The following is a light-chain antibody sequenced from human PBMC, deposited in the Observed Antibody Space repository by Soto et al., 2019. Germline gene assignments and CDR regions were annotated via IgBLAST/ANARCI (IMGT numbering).Light chain of an antibody. CDR1: QSVTSSY. V-gene: IGKV3-20*01. CDR3: QQYDSSPLFT. J-gene: IGKJ3*01. CDR2: GAS. Sequence: EIVLTQSPGTLSLSPGERATLSCRASQSVTSSYLAWYQQKPGQAPRLLIYGASSRATGIPDRFSGSGSGTEFTLIISRLEPEDFAVYYCQQYDSSPLFTFGPGTKVDIK.